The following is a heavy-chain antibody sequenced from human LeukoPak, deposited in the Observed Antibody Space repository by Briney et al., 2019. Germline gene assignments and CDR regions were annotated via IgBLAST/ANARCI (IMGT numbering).Heavy chain of an antibody. CDR2: INYFGTT. D-gene: IGHD1-1*01. CDR3: ARDIGGDTDGRASYWFAP. J-gene: IGHJ5*02. V-gene: IGHV4-59*11. Sequence: AETLSLTRTVSGGSIRSHSWHWIRQSLGKGLEWIGSINYFGTTTYKPSLKSRVTLSVDTSKNQFSLKLTSVTAADTAVYYCARDIGGDTDGRASYWFAPWGQGTLVTVSS. CDR1: GGSIRSHS.